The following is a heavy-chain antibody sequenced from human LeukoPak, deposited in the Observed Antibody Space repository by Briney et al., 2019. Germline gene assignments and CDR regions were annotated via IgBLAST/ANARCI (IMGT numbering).Heavy chain of an antibody. CDR2: IYPGHSYT. V-gene: IGHV5-51*01. D-gene: IGHD4-17*01. J-gene: IGHJ5*02. CDR1: GYSFTRYW. CDR3: ARHFFSPVTGINWFDP. Sequence: HGESLQISCKGSGYSFTRYWIGWVRQMPGKGLEWMGIIYPGHSYTRYPPSFHAQLTISADKSISTAYLQWSSLKASDTAMYYCARHFFSPVTGINWFDPWGQGTLVTVSS.